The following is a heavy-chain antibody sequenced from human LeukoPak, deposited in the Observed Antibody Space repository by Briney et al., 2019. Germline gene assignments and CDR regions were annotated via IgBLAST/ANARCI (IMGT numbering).Heavy chain of an antibody. CDR3: ATCSMVRGVITFDY. V-gene: IGHV4-30-4*01. D-gene: IGHD3-10*01. CDR1: GGSISSGDYY. CDR2: IYYSGST. J-gene: IGHJ4*02. Sequence: SETLSLTCTVSGGSISSGDYYWGWIRQPPGKGLEWIGYIYYSGSTYYNPSLKSRVTISVDTSKNQFSLKLSSVTAADTAVYYCATCSMVRGVITFDYWGQGTLVTVSS.